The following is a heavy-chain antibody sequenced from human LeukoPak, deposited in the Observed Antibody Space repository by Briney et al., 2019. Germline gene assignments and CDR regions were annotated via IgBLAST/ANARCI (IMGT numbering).Heavy chain of an antibody. CDR1: GFTFSSYA. J-gene: IGHJ4*02. CDR2: ISDSGGST. D-gene: IGHD2-15*01. CDR3: AKSPLVYCTSSSCHLYFDY. V-gene: IGHV3-23*01. Sequence: PGGSLRLSCAASGFTFSSYAMSWVRQAPGKGLEWVSGISDSGGSTYYTDSVKGRFTISRDKPHNTLYLQMNSLRAEDTAVYYCAKSPLVYCTSSSCHLYFDYWGQGTLVTVSS.